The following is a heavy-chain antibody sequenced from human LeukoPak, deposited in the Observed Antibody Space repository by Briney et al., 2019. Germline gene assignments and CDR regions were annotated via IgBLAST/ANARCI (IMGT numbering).Heavy chain of an antibody. CDR2: IYTSGST. CDR1: GCSISSYY. V-gene: IGHV4-4*09. Sequence: SETLSLTCTVSGCSISSYYWSWIRQPPGKGLEWIGYIYTSGSTNYNPSLKSRVTISVDTSKNQFSLKLSSVTAADTAVYYCARQASSGWYNWFDPWGQGTLVTVSS. D-gene: IGHD6-19*01. J-gene: IGHJ5*02. CDR3: ARQASSGWYNWFDP.